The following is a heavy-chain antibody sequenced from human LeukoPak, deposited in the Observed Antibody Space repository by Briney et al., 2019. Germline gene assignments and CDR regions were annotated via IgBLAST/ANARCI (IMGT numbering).Heavy chain of an antibody. V-gene: IGHV1-8*01. CDR3: ARGPNKYDGGNSGSAWFDP. D-gene: IGHD4-23*01. J-gene: IGHJ5*02. Sequence: APVKVSCKASGFTFTTYGINWVRQATGQGLEWMGWMNPNSGNTGYAQKFQGRVTMTRNTSISTAYMELSSLRSEDTAVYYCARGPNKYDGGNSGSAWFDPWGQGTLVTVSS. CDR1: GFTFTTYG. CDR2: MNPNSGNT.